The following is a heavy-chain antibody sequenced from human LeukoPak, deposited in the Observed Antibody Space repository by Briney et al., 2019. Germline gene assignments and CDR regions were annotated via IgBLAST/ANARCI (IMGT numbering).Heavy chain of an antibody. D-gene: IGHD6-19*01. CDR3: AKDSSGPTSHFDL. CDR2: ISYDGSNK. V-gene: IGHV3-30*18. Sequence: GGSLRLSCAASGFTFSSYGMHWVRQAPGKGLEWVAVISYDGSNKYYADSVKGRFTISRDNPKNTLYLQMNSLRAEDTAVYYCAKDSSGPTSHFDLWGRGTLVTVSS. J-gene: IGHJ2*01. CDR1: GFTFSSYG.